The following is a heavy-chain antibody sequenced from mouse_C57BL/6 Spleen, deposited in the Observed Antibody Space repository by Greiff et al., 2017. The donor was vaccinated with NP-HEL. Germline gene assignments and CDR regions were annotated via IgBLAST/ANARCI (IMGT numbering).Heavy chain of an antibody. J-gene: IGHJ2*01. CDR1: GYTFTSYW. Sequence: QVQLQQPGAELVRPGTSVKLSCKASGYTFTSYWMHWVKQRPGQGLDWIGVIDPSDSYTNYNQKFKGKATLTVDTSSSTAYMQLSSLTSEDSAVYYCGSGGYWGQGTTLTVSS. CDR3: GSGGY. V-gene: IGHV1-59*01. CDR2: IDPSDSYT.